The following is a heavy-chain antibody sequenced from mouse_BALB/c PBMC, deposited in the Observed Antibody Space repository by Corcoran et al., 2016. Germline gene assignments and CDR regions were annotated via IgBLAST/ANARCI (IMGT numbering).Heavy chain of an antibody. V-gene: IGHV3-6*02. CDR2: ISYDGSN. CDR3: ARNYYGRDYAMYY. D-gene: IGHD1-1*01. CDR1: GYSITSGYY. J-gene: IGHJ4*01. Sequence: DVLLQESGPGLVKPSQSLSLTCSVTGYSITSGYYWNWIRQFPGNKLEWMGYISYDGSNNYNPSLKNRIYITRDTSKNQFFLKLNSVTTEDTATYYCARNYYGRDYAMYYWGQGTSVTVSS.